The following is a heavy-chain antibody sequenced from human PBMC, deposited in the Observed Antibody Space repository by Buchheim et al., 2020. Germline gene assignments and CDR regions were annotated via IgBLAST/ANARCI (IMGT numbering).Heavy chain of an antibody. CDR1: GFTFSSYG. J-gene: IGHJ6*02. V-gene: IGHV3-30*18. CDR2: ISYDGSNK. Sequence: QVQLVESGGGVVQPGRSLRLSCAASGFTFSSYGMHWVRPAPGKGLEWVAVISYDGSNKYYADSVKGRFTISRDNSKNTLYLQMNSLRAEDTAVYYCAKSGYGMDVWGQGTT. CDR3: AKSGYGMDV. D-gene: IGHD3-10*01.